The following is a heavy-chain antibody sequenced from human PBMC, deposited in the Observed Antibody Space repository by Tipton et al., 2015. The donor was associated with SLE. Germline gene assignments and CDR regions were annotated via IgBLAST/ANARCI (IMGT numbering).Heavy chain of an antibody. V-gene: IGHV1-18*01. CDR3: AVASGYQYHDAFDI. J-gene: IGHJ3*02. CDR2: ISAYNGNT. Sequence: QLVQSGSEVKKPGASVKVSCKASGYTFTSYGISWVRQAPGQGLEWMGWISAYNGNTNYAQKLQGRVTMTTDTSTSTAYMELRSLRSDDTAVYYCAVASGYQYHDAFDIWGQGTMVTVSS. D-gene: IGHD3-3*01. CDR1: GYTFTSYG.